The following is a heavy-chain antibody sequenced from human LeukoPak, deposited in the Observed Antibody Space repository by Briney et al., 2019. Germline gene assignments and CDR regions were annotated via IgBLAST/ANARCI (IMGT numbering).Heavy chain of an antibody. D-gene: IGHD4-17*01. CDR2: ISTYTGNT. CDR3: ARGSYGDYGDWYFDL. V-gene: IGHV1-18*04. CDR1: GYTFTSYG. Sequence: EASVKVSCKASGYTFTSYGISWVRQAPGQGLEWMGWISTYTGNTNYAQNLQDRVTMTTDTSTSTAYMELRSLRSDDTAVYYCARGSYGDYGDWYFDLWGRGTPVTVSS. J-gene: IGHJ2*01.